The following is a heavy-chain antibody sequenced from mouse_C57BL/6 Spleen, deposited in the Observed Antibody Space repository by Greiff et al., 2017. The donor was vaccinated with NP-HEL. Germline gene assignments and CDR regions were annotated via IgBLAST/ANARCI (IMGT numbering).Heavy chain of an antibody. V-gene: IGHV3-8*01. CDR1: GYSITSDY. D-gene: IGHD1-1*01. CDR3: ARLGTTLVEGYYFDY. CDR2: ISYSGST. J-gene: IGHJ2*01. Sequence: EVQLQQSGPGLAKPSQTLSLTCSVTGYSITSDYWNWIRKFPGNKLEYMGYISYSGSTYYNQSLKSRISITRDISKNQYYLQLNSVTHEDTATYYCARLGTTLVEGYYFDYWGQGTTLTVSS.